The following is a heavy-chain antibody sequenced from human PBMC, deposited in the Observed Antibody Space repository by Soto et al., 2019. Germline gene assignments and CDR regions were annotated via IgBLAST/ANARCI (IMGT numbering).Heavy chain of an antibody. D-gene: IGHD3-22*01. J-gene: IGHJ3*02. Sequence: QVQLQESGPGLVKPSGTLSLTCAVSGGSISSSNWWSWVRQPPGKGLEWIGEIYHSGSTNYNPSLKSRVTIAVDKSKNQFSLKLSSVTAADTAVYYCARGGLEYYDSSRYYPDDCDSWGQGTMVTVSS. CDR1: GGSISSSNW. V-gene: IGHV4-4*02. CDR3: ARGGLEYYDSSRYYPDDCDS. CDR2: IYHSGST.